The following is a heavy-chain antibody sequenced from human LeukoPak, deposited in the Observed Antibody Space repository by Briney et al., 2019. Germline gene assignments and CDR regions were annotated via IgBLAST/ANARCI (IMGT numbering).Heavy chain of an antibody. CDR2: ISGSGANT. CDR3: AKSLTTVKRGNFDS. CDR1: GFTFSSYA. Sequence: GGSQRLSCAASGFTFSSYAMSWVRQAPGKGLEWVSVISGSGANTYYADSVKGRFTISRDNSKNTLYLQMNSLRAEDTAVFFCAKSLTTVKRGNFDSWGQGTLVTVPS. V-gene: IGHV3-23*01. D-gene: IGHD4-17*01. J-gene: IGHJ4*02.